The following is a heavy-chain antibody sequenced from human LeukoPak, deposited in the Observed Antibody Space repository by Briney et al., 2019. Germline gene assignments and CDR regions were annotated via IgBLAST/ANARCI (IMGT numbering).Heavy chain of an antibody. V-gene: IGHV3-11*01. CDR2: ISSSGSTI. D-gene: IGHD4-4*01. CDR3: ARDGAYDYSNYYYFDY. J-gene: IGHJ4*02. Sequence: GGSLRLSCAASGFTFSDYYMNWIRQAPGKGLEWVSYISSSGSTIYYADSVKGRFTISRDNAKNSLYLQMNSLRAEDTAVYYCARDGAYDYSNYYYFDYWGQGTLVTVSS. CDR1: GFTFSDYY.